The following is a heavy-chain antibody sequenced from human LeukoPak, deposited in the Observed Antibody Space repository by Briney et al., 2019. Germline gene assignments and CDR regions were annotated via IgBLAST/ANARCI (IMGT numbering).Heavy chain of an antibody. V-gene: IGHV3-7*03. CDR2: IKHDGSEK. Sequence: GGSLRLSCAASGFTFSSYWMSWVRQAPGKGLEWVANIKHDGSEKYYVDSVKGRFTISRDNAKNSLYLQMNSLRAEDTAVYYCAKVEGGYCSSTSCYADWFDPWGQGTLVTVSS. CDR1: GFTFSSYW. CDR3: AKVEGGYCSSTSCYADWFDP. J-gene: IGHJ5*02. D-gene: IGHD2-2*01.